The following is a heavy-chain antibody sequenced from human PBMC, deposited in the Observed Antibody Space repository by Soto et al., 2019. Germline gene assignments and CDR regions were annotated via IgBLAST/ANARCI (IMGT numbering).Heavy chain of an antibody. D-gene: IGHD5-12*01. V-gene: IGHV4-30-4*01. Sequence: TLSLTCTVSGASISSGDYFWSWIRQSPGKGLEWIGYIYDSGSSYYNPSLKSRVTMSVDTSKNQFSLKLRSVTAADTAVYYCAREKGYISGPKNFDYWGQGTLVTVSS. CDR1: GASISSGDYF. CDR3: AREKGYISGPKNFDY. J-gene: IGHJ4*02. CDR2: IYDSGSS.